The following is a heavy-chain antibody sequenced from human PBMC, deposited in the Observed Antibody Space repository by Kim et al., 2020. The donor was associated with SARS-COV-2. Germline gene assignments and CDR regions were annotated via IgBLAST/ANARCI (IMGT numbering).Heavy chain of an antibody. CDR2: IIPIFGTA. CDR1: GGTFSSYA. D-gene: IGHD6-13*01. Sequence: SVKVSCKASGGTFSSYAISWVRQAPGQGLEWMGGIIPIFGTANYAQKFQGRVTITADESTSTAYMELSSLRSEDTAVYYCARDRSDSSSWYWHSGKNWFDPWGQGTLVTVSS. J-gene: IGHJ5*02. V-gene: IGHV1-69*13. CDR3: ARDRSDSSSWYWHSGKNWFDP.